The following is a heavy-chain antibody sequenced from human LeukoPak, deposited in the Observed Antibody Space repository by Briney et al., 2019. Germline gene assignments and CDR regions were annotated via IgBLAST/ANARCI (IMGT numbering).Heavy chain of an antibody. CDR1: GFTFDDYG. D-gene: IGHD5-12*01. CDR2: INWNGGST. CDR3: VRYRSGYTSQWGLPDY. Sequence: GGSLRLSCAASGFTFDDYGMSWVRQAPGKGLEWVSGINWNGGSTGYADSVKGRFTISRDNAKNSLYLQMNSLRAEDTALYYCVRYRSGYTSQWGLPDYWGQGTLVTVSS. V-gene: IGHV3-20*04. J-gene: IGHJ4*02.